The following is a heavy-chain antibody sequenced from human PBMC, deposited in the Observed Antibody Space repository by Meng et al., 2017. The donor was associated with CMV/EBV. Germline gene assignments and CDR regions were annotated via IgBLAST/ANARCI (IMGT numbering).Heavy chain of an antibody. CDR3: ARGYYGSGRDY. J-gene: IGHJ4*02. CDR2: ISWNSGSI. Sequence: GGSLRLSCAASGFTFDDYAMHWVRQAPGKGLEWVSGISWNSGSIGYADSVKGRFTISRDNAKNSLYLQMNSLRAEDTAVYYCARGYYGSGRDYWGQGTLVTVSS. D-gene: IGHD3-10*01. CDR1: GFTFDDYA. V-gene: IGHV3-9*01.